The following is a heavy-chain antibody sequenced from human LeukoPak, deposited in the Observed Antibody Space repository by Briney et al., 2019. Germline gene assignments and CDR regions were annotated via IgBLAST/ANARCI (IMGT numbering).Heavy chain of an antibody. CDR3: ARGRLGAKRGRAAGQNWFDP. V-gene: IGHV4-39*01. D-gene: IGHD6-25*01. J-gene: IGHJ5*02. CDR2: IYYSGST. Sequence: SETLSLTCTVSGGSISSSSYYWGWIRQPPGKGLEWIGSIYYSGSTYYNPSLKSRVTISVDTSKNQFSLKLSSVTAADTAVYYCARGRLGAKRGRAAGQNWFDPWGQGTLVTVSS. CDR1: GGSISSSSYY.